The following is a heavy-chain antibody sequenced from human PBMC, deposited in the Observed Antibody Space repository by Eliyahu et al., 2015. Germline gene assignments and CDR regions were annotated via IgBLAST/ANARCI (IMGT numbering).Heavy chain of an antibody. Sequence: QVQLQQWGTRLXNPSSATLTLTCAVSGGSFSXYXWAWLHPPARRXEWRGEINHGGSAISSPSLKSRVTISIDTSNXQFSMRLTSVTVADAAMYYCARTLRSRDLVVAVAAQSGWFDPWGPGTLVTVSS. J-gene: IGHJ5*02. CDR2: INHGGSA. CDR1: GGSFSXYX. V-gene: IGHV4-34*01. D-gene: IGHD2-15*01. CDR3: ARTLRSRDLVVAVAAQSGWFDP.